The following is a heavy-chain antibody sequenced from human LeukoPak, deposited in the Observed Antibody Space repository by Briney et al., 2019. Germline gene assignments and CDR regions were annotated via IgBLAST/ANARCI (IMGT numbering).Heavy chain of an antibody. CDR2: ISPGDSDT. CDR3: AIYDSSGSIDP. V-gene: IGHV5-51*01. J-gene: IGHJ5*02. CDR1: GYSFTNYW. Sequence: GESLKISCKGSGYSFTNYWIAWVRQMPGKGLEWMGIISPGDSDTKYSPSFQGQVTISADKSIRAAYLQWSSLKAPDTAMYYCAIYDSSGSIDPWGQGTLVTVSS. D-gene: IGHD3-22*01.